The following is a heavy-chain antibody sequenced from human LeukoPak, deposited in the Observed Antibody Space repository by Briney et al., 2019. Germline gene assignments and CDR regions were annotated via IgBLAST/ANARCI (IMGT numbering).Heavy chain of an antibody. CDR1: GFTFSSYS. CDR2: ISSSGSTI. CDR3: ASDRGYYDSSGYYWARYYYYGMDF. J-gene: IGHJ6*01. Sequence: PGGSLRLSCAASGFTFSSYSKNTVRQAPGKGLEWVSYISSSGSTIYYADSVKGRFTISRDNAKNSLYLQMNSLRAEDTAVYYCASDRGYYDSSGYYWARYYYYGMDFWGQGTTVTVSS. D-gene: IGHD3-22*01. V-gene: IGHV3-48*04.